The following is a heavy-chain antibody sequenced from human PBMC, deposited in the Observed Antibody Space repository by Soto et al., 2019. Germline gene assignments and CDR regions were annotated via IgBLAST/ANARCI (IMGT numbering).Heavy chain of an antibody. CDR1: GYTFTSYG. D-gene: IGHD1-7*01. J-gene: IGHJ6*03. V-gene: IGHV1-18*01. Sequence: ASVKVSCKASGYTFTSYGISWVRQAPGQGLEWMGWISAYNGNTNYAQKLQGRVTMTTDTSTSTAYMELRSLRSDDTAVYYCAREGNNWNYVEYYYYMDVWGKGTTVTVSS. CDR2: ISAYNGNT. CDR3: AREGNNWNYVEYYYYMDV.